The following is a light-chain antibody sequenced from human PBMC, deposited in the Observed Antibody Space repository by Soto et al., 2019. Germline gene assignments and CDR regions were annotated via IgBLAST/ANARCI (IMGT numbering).Light chain of an antibody. J-gene: IGLJ3*02. Sequence: QAVVTQSSSASASLGSSVNLTCTLSSGHSSYIIAWHQQQPGKAPRYLMKLEGSGSYNKGSGVPDRFSGSSSGADRYLTISNLQFEDEADYYCETWDSNTRVFGGGTQLTVL. CDR3: ETWDSNTRV. CDR1: SGHSSYI. CDR2: LEGSGSY. V-gene: IGLV4-60*02.